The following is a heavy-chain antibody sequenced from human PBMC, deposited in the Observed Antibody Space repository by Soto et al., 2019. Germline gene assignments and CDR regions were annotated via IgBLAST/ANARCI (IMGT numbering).Heavy chain of an antibody. V-gene: IGHV3-9*01. D-gene: IGHD6-19*01. CDR3: AKAALGYSSGWYLDY. CDR1: GFTFDDYA. CDR2: ISWNGGSI. Sequence: TGGSLRLSCAASGFTFDDYAMHWVRQAPGKGLEWVSGISWNGGSIGYADSVKGRFTISRDNAKNSLYLQMNSLRAEDTALYYCAKAALGYSSGWYLDYWGQGTLVTVYS. J-gene: IGHJ4*02.